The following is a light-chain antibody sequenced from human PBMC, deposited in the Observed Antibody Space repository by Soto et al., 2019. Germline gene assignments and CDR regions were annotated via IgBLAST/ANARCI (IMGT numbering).Light chain of an antibody. V-gene: IGLV1-44*01. CDR1: SSNIGSNT. CDR2: SNN. Sequence: QSVLTQLPSASGTPGQRVTISCSGSSSNIGSNTVNWYQQLPGTAPKLLIYSNNQRPSGVPDRFSGSKSGTSASLAISGLQSEDEADYYCAAWDDSLNGVVFGTGTKVTVL. CDR3: AAWDDSLNGVV. J-gene: IGLJ1*01.